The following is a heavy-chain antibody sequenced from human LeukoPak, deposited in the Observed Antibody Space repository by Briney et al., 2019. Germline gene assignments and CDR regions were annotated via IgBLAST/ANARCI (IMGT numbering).Heavy chain of an antibody. CDR1: GGTFINWA. J-gene: IGHJ5*02. V-gene: IGHV1-69*04. CDR2: IIPIFGIA. Sequence: ASVKVSCKASGGTFINWAISWLRQAPGQALEWMERIIPIFGIANYAQKFQGRVTITADKSTSTAYMELSSLRSEDTAVYYCATYHDYGGNWFDPWGQGTLVTVSS. D-gene: IGHD4-23*01. CDR3: ATYHDYGGNWFDP.